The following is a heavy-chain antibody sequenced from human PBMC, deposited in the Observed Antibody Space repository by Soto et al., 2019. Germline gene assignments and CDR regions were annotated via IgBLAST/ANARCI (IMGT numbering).Heavy chain of an antibody. D-gene: IGHD2-2*01. CDR2: IIPIFGTA. V-gene: IGHV1-69*13. J-gene: IGHJ6*02. CDR3: ARALDIVVVPAALIGAFAYYYGMDV. Sequence: ASVKVSCKASGGTFSSYAISWVRQAPGQGLEWMGGIIPIFGTANYAQKFQGRGTITADESTSTAYMELSSLRSEDTAVYYCARALDIVVVPAALIGAFAYYYGMDVWGQGTTVTVSS. CDR1: GGTFSSYA.